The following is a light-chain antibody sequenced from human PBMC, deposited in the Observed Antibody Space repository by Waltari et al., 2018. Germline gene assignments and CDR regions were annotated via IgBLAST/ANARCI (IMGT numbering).Light chain of an antibody. J-gene: IGLJ2*01. V-gene: IGLV3-1*01. CDR2: QDK. Sequence: SYELTQPPSVSVSPGQTATITCSGDKLGDKYASWYQQKAGQSPVLVIYQDKKRPSGSADRFSGSYFGNIATLSMSGSQAVDEADDYGQAWDSNTFVVFGGGTRLTVL. CDR1: KLGDKY. CDR3: QAWDSNTFVV.